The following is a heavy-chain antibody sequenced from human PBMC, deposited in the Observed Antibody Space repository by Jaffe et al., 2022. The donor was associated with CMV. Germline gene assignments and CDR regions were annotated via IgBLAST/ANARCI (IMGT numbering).Heavy chain of an antibody. CDR2: ISGSGGST. CDR1: GFTFSSYA. V-gene: IGHV3-23*01. Sequence: EVQLLESGGGLVQPGGSLRLSCAASGFTFSSYAMSWVRQAPGKGLEWVSAISGSGGSTYYADSVKGRFTISRDNSKNTLYLQMNSLRAEDTAVYYCAKDLSGYSSGWYYFDYWGQGTLVTVSS. D-gene: IGHD6-19*01. CDR3: AKDLSGYSSGWYYFDY. J-gene: IGHJ4*02.